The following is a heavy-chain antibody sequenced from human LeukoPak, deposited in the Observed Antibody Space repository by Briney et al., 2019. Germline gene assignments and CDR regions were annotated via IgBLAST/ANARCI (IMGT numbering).Heavy chain of an antibody. CDR3: ARGPPNWGYDY. CDR2: INPNSGGT. J-gene: IGHJ4*02. CDR1: GYTFTGYY. V-gene: IGHV1-2*04. D-gene: IGHD7-27*01. Sequence: ASVKVSCKASGYTFTGYYMHWVRQAPGQGLEWMGWINPNSGGTNYAQKFQGWVTMTRNTSISTAYMELSSLRSDDTAVYYCARGPPNWGYDYWGPGTLVTVSS.